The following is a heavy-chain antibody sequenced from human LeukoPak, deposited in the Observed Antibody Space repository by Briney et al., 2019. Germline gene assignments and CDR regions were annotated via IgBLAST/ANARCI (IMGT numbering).Heavy chain of an antibody. CDR2: INPNSGGT. V-gene: IGHV1-2*06. CDR1: GYTFTGYY. Sequence: ASVKVPCKASGYTFTGYYMHWVRQAPGQGLEWMGRINPNSGGTNYAQKFQGRVTMTRDTSISTAYMELSRLRSDDTAVYYCARFSVTIFGVVIIDYWGQGTLVTVSS. CDR3: ARFSVTIFGVVIIDY. D-gene: IGHD3-3*01. J-gene: IGHJ4*02.